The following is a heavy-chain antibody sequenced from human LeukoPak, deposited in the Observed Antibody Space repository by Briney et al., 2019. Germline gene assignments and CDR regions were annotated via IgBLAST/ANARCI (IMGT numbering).Heavy chain of an antibody. CDR3: ARERSSSGGHNWFDP. CDR1: GGYIITSGHY. Sequence: SETLSLTCTVSGGYIITSGHYWGWIRQPPGKGLEWIGSVYYTGVTSTNPFFRSRMSLSVDTSKNQFSLNLTSVTAADAAVYYCARERSSSGGHNWFDPWGQGTLVTVSS. D-gene: IGHD4-23*01. CDR2: VYYTGVT. J-gene: IGHJ5*02. V-gene: IGHV4-39*07.